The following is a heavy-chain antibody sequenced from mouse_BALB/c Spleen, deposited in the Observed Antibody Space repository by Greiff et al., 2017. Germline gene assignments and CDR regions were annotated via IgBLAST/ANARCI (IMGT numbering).Heavy chain of an antibody. CDR1: GYSFTGYY. CDR2: ISCYNGAT. CDR3: ARSLIFYAMDY. Sequence: LVKTGASVKISCKASGYSFTGYYMHWVKQSHGKSLEWIGYISCYNGATSYNQKFKGKATFTVDTSSSTAYMQFNSLTSEDSAVYYCARSLIFYAMDYWGQGTSVTDSS. J-gene: IGHJ4*01. V-gene: IGHV1S34*01.